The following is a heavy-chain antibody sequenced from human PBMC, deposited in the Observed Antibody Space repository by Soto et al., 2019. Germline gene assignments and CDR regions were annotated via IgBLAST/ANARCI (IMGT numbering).Heavy chain of an antibody. CDR3: ARGPTRDAAYFDS. J-gene: IGHJ4*02. Sequence: GGCLRLSCAAAGFAVSDNYMSWVRQTPGKRLEWVSVIYSGDTTDYAVSVKGRFTISRDNAKNSLDLLVNSLTAEDTAVYYCARGPTRDAAYFDSWGRGTLLTVSS. D-gene: IGHD2-2*01. CDR2: IYSGDTT. CDR1: GFAVSDNY. V-gene: IGHV3-66*01.